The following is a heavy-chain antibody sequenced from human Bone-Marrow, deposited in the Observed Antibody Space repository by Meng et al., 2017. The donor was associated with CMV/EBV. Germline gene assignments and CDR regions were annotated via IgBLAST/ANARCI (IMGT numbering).Heavy chain of an antibody. CDR1: GGSISSNTYY. J-gene: IGHJ6*02. CDR2: INHSGST. Sequence: SETLSLTCTVSGGSISSNTYYWSWIRQPPGKGLEWIGEINHSGSTNYNPSLKSRVTISVDTSKNQFSLKLSSVTAADTAVYYCARGWYYYGMDVWGQGTTVTVSS. V-gene: IGHV4-39*07. CDR3: ARGWYYYGMDV.